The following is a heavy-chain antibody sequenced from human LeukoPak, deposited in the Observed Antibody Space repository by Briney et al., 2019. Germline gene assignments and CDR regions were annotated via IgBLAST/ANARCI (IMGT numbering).Heavy chain of an antibody. D-gene: IGHD1-26*01. CDR3: AKDTGTGGARGYGMDV. J-gene: IGHJ6*02. V-gene: IGHV3-9*01. Sequence: PGRSLRLSCAASGFTFDDYAMHWVRQAPGKGLEWVSGISWNSGSIGYADSVKGRFTISRDNAKNSLYLQMNSLRAEDTALYYCAKDTGTGGARGYGMDVWGQGPRSPSP. CDR2: ISWNSGSI. CDR1: GFTFDDYA.